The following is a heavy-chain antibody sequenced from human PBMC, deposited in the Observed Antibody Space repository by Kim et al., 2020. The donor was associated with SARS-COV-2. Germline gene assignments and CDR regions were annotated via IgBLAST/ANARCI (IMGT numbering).Heavy chain of an antibody. Sequence: SVKVSCKASGGTFSSYAISWVRQAPGQGLEWMGGIIPIFGTANYAQKFQGRVTITADESTSTAYMELSSLRSEDTAVYYCARFWEIQLWKTYYYYGMDVWGQGTTVTVSS. CDR1: GGTFSSYA. CDR2: IIPIFGTA. D-gene: IGHD5-18*01. V-gene: IGHV1-69*13. CDR3: ARFWEIQLWKTYYYYGMDV. J-gene: IGHJ6*02.